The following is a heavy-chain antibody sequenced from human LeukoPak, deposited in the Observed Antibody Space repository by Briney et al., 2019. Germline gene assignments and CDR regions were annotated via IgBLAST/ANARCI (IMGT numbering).Heavy chain of an antibody. CDR3: ARVRGVIGLNY. D-gene: IGHD3-10*01. Sequence: ASVKVSCKASGYTFTSYYMHWVRQAPGQGLEWMGIINPSGGSTSYAQKFQGRVTMTRDTSISTAYMELSRLRSDDTAVYYCARVRGVIGLNYWGQGTLVTVSS. CDR1: GYTFTSYY. J-gene: IGHJ4*02. CDR2: INPSGGST. V-gene: IGHV1-46*01.